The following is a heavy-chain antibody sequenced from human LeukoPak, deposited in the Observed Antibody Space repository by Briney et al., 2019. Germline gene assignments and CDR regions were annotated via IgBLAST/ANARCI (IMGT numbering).Heavy chain of an antibody. CDR1: GYTFTGYY. J-gene: IGHJ4*02. Sequence: GASVKVSCKASGYTFTGYYMHWVRQAPGQGLEWMGWINPNSGGTNYAQKFQGRVTMTRDTSISTAYMELSRLRSDDTAVYYCARDLGTHDGYNPDWGQGTLVTVSS. CDR3: ARDLGTHDGYNPD. V-gene: IGHV1-2*02. D-gene: IGHD5-24*01. CDR2: INPNSGGT.